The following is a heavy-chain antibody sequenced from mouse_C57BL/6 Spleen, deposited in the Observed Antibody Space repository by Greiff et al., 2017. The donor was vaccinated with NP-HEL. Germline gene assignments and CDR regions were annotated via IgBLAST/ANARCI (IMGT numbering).Heavy chain of an antibody. CDR1: GFTFSSYA. CDR3: ARGYSWFAY. Sequence: EVQGVESGGGLVKPGGSLKLSCAASGFTFSSYAMSWVRQTPEKRLEWVATISDGGSYTYYPDNVKGRFTISRDNAKNNLYLQMSHLKSEDTAMYYCARGYSWFAYWGQGTLVTVSA. V-gene: IGHV5-4*01. CDR2: ISDGGSYT. J-gene: IGHJ3*01.